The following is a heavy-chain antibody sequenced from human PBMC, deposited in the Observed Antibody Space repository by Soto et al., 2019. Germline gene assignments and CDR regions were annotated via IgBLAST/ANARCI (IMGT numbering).Heavy chain of an antibody. CDR2: ISSSSSYI. D-gene: IGHD6-13*01. CDR3: AREPYSSSWDSYYYYGMDV. CDR1: GFTFSSYS. Sequence: EVQLVESGGGLVKPGGSLRLSCAASGFTFSSYSMNWVRQAPGKGLEWVSSISSSSSYIYYADSVKGRFTISRDNAKNSLYLQMNSLRAEDTAVYYCAREPYSSSWDSYYYYGMDVWGQGTTVTVSS. V-gene: IGHV3-21*01. J-gene: IGHJ6*02.